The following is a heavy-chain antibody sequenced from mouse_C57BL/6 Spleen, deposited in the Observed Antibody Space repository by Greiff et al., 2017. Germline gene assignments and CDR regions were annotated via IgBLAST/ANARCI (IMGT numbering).Heavy chain of an antibody. CDR3: ARHEIYYDYEDYAMDY. V-gene: IGHV1-62-2*01. CDR2: FYPGSGSI. Sequence: VQLQESGAELVKPGASVKLSCKASGYTFTEYTIHWVKQRSGQGLEWIGWFYPGSGSIKYNEKFKDKATLTADKSSSTVYMELSRLTSEDSAVYFCARHEIYYDYEDYAMDYWGQGTSVTVSS. CDR1: GYTFTEYT. D-gene: IGHD2-4*01. J-gene: IGHJ4*01.